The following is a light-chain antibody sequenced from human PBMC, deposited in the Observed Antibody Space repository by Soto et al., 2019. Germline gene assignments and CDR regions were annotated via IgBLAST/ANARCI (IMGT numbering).Light chain of an antibody. CDR2: DVT. CDR3: CSYVGGYSYV. J-gene: IGLJ1*01. CDR1: SSDVGAYNY. Sequence: QSVLTQPRSVSGSPGQSVTISCTGTSSDVGAYNYVSWYQQHPGKAPELIIFDVTRRPSGVPDRFSGSKSGNTASLTVSGLLAEDEADYYCCSYVGGYSYVFGIGTKVTVL. V-gene: IGLV2-11*01.